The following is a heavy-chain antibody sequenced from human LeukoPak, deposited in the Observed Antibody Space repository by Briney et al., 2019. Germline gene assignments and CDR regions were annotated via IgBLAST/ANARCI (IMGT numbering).Heavy chain of an antibody. D-gene: IGHD6-6*01. CDR2: INPSGGST. CDR1: GYTFTSYY. J-gene: IGHJ4*02. V-gene: IGHV1-46*01. CDR3: ARDQGLYSSSSGGFDY. Sequence: ASVKVSCKASGYTFTSYYMHWVRQAPGRGLEWMGMINPSGGSTSYAQKFQGRVTMTRDTSTSTVYMELSSLRSEDTAVYYCARDQGLYSSSSGGFDYWGQGTLVTVSS.